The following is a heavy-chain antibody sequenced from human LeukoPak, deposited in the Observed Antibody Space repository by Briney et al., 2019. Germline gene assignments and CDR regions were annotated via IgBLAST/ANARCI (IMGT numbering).Heavy chain of an antibody. Sequence: SETLSLTCTVSGGSISTYYWSWIRQPPGKGLEWIGHTYYGGSTNYNPSLKSRVTISVDTSKKQFSLKLTCVTAADTAVYYCARGPPGGQFDPWGQGTLVTVSS. CDR3: ARGPPGGQFDP. CDR1: GGSISTYY. D-gene: IGHD3-10*01. CDR2: TYYGGST. J-gene: IGHJ5*02. V-gene: IGHV4-59*01.